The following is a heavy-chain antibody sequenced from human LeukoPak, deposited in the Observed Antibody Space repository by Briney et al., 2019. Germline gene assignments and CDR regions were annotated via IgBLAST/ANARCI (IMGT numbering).Heavy chain of an antibody. D-gene: IGHD2-2*01. Sequence: QPGGSLRPSCAASGFTFDDYAMHWVRQAPGKGLEWVAVISYDGRNKHYPDSVKGRFTISRDISTDTLWLQMDSLRTEDTAVYYCAKGPLRGTAAAIDYWGQGTLVTVSS. CDR3: AKGPLRGTAAAIDY. J-gene: IGHJ4*02. CDR2: ISYDGRNK. CDR1: GFTFDDYA. V-gene: IGHV3-30*18.